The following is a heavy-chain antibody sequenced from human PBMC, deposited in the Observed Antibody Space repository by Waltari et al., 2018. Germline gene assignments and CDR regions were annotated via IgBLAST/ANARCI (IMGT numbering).Heavy chain of an antibody. CDR2: INHSGST. J-gene: IGHJ3*02. D-gene: IGHD6-6*01. CDR3: ARGPFLSISPARDAFDI. V-gene: IGHV4-34*01. CDR1: GGSFSGYY. Sequence: QVQLQQWGAGLLKPSETLSLTCAVYGGSFSGYYWSWIRQPPGKGLEWIGEINHSGSTNYNPSLKSRVTISVDTSNNQFSLKLSSLRSEDTAVYYCARGPFLSISPARDAFDIWGQGTMVTVSS.